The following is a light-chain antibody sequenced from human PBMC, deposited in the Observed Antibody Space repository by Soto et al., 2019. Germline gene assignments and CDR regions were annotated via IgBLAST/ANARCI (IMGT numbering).Light chain of an antibody. Sequence: LSRVVSVSGSPGGSLTISYTGTSXDVASYDLASWYQHHPGTAPKLLIFQLNHRPPGVSNRSSGSKSRTTASLTISGLQVEDEADYYCCSYEGSSPYVFGTGTKVTVL. CDR1: SXDVASYDL. CDR2: QLN. CDR3: CSYEGSSPYV. V-gene: IGLV2-23*02. J-gene: IGLJ1*01.